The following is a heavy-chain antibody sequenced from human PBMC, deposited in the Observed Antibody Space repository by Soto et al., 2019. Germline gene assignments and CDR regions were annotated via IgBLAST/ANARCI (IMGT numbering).Heavy chain of an antibody. CDR1: GGFINSGDCY. D-gene: IGHD3-9*01. J-gene: IGHJ3*02. V-gene: IGHV4-61*08. CDR2: IYYSGST. CDR3: ARKSFDWPNAFDI. Sequence: PSETLCLTCTVSGGFINSGDCYWSWIRQPPGKGLEWIGYIYYSGSTNYNPSLKSRVTISADTSKNQFSLKLSSVTAADTAVYYCARKSFDWPNAFDIWGQGTMVTVSS.